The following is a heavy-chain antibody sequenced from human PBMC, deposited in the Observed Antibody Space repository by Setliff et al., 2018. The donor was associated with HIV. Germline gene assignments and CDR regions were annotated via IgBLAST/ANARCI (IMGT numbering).Heavy chain of an antibody. Sequence: PGEALKISCKGSGYGFSNYWLAWVRQTPGKGLEWMGIIYPGDSDTRYRPSFQGQVTFSADKSINTAYLQWGSLKASDTGIYFCARQTSRYITLSPHDYWGQGTLVTVSS. CDR2: IYPGDSDT. J-gene: IGHJ4*02. V-gene: IGHV5-51*01. CDR1: GYGFSNYW. CDR3: ARQTSRYITLSPHDY. D-gene: IGHD3-9*01.